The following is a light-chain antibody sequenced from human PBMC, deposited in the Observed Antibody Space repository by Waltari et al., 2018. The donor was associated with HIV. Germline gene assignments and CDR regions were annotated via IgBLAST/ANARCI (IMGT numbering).Light chain of an antibody. CDR3: SSYRSSNNVA. CDR2: ACT. V-gene: IGLV2-14*01. CDR1: SSDVGGHYY. Sequence: QSALTQPASVSGSLGQSITISCTGTSSDVGGHYYVSWYQQHPGKVPELLIYACTNRPPGISSRFSGSKSGNTASLTISGLQADDEADYYCSSYRSSNNVAFGTGTKVTVL. J-gene: IGLJ3*02.